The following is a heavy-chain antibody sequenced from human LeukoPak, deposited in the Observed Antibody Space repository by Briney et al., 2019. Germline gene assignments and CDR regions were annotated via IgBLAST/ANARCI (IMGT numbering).Heavy chain of an antibody. Sequence: PGGSLRLSCAASGFTFSSYAMSWIRQPPGKGLEWIGSIYYSGSTYYNPSLNSRVTIFIDMSKNQFSLKLSSVTATDTAVYYCARLVCGGGSCPAEFDYWGQGTLVTVSS. CDR2: IYYSGST. CDR3: ARLVCGGGSCPAEFDY. CDR1: GFTFSSYA. J-gene: IGHJ4*02. D-gene: IGHD2-15*01. V-gene: IGHV4-39*01.